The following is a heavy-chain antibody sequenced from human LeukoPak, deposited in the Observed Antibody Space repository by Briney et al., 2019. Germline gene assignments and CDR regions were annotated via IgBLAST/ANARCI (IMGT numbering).Heavy chain of an antibody. CDR1: GFIFSNYA. CDR3: ARVLMITFGGVADYFDY. CDR2: FSGSGGST. V-gene: IGHV3-23*01. J-gene: IGHJ4*02. D-gene: IGHD3-16*01. Sequence: GGSLRLSCAASGFIFSNYAMSWVRQAPGKGLQWVSAFSGSGGSTYYADSVKGRFTISRDNAKNSLYLQINSLRAEDTAVYYCARVLMITFGGVADYFDYWGQGTLVTVSS.